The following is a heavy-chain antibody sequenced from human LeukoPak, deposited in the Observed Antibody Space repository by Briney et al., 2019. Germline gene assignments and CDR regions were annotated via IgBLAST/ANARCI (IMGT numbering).Heavy chain of an antibody. CDR2: ISYDGSNK. J-gene: IGHJ4*02. CDR3: HIYGSGSYYNGYYFDY. CDR1: GFTFSSYS. Sequence: GGSLRLSCAASGFTFSSYSMNWVRQAPGKGLEWVAVISYDGSNKYYAHSVKGRFTISRDNSKNTLYLQMNSLRAEDTAVYYCHIYGSGSYYNGYYFDYWGQGTLVTVSS. D-gene: IGHD3-10*01. V-gene: IGHV3-30*03.